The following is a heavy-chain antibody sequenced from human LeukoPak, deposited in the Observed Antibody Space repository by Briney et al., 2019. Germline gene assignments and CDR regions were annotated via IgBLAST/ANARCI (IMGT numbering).Heavy chain of an antibody. D-gene: IGHD1-20*01. CDR2: ISSNGGST. J-gene: IGHJ3*02. CDR1: GFTFSSYA. Sequence: GTSLRLSCAASGFTFSSYAMHWVRQAPGKGLEYVSAISSNGGSTYYANSVKGRFTISRDNSKNTLYLQMGSLRAEDMAVYYCARDRYDFAFDIWGQGTMVTVSS. CDR3: ARDRYDFAFDI. V-gene: IGHV3-64*01.